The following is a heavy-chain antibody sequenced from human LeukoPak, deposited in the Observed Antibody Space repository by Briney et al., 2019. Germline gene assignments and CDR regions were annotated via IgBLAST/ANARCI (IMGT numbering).Heavy chain of an antibody. Sequence: SETLSLTCAVYGGSFSGDYWSWIRQPPGKGLEWIGEIHHSGSTNYNPSLKSRVTISVDTSKNQFSLKLAPVTAADTAVYYCARGSSLAAAGTGYSFDYWGQGTQVTVSS. CDR2: IHHSGST. J-gene: IGHJ4*02. CDR3: ARGSSLAAAGTGYSFDY. V-gene: IGHV4-34*01. D-gene: IGHD6-13*01. CDR1: GGSFSGDY.